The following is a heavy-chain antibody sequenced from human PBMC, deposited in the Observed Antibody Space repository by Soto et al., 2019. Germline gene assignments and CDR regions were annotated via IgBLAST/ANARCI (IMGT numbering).Heavy chain of an antibody. D-gene: IGHD6-13*01. CDR1: GFTFSSYG. J-gene: IGHJ4*02. V-gene: IGHV3-30*18. CDR2: ISYDGSNK. CDR3: AKIAAAGKTLDY. Sequence: QVQLVESGGGVVQPGRSLRLSCAASGFTFSSYGMHWVRQAPGKGLEWVAVISYDGSNKYYADSVKGRFTISRDNSKNTPYLQMNSLRAEDTAVYYCAKIAAAGKTLDYWGQGTLVTVSS.